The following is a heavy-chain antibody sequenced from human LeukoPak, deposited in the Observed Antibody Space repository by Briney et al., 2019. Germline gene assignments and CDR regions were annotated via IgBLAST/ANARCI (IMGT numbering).Heavy chain of an antibody. J-gene: IGHJ4*02. Sequence: QTGGSLRLSCVVSGFTFSWSTMTWVRQVPGKGPEWVAKMKEDGSETQYVDSAKGRFTISRDNAKNSLYLQMNSLRVEDTAVYYCATGGAPGGRFEYWGQGGLVTVSS. V-gene: IGHV3-7*01. CDR3: ATGGAPGGRFEY. D-gene: IGHD3-16*01. CDR1: GFTFSWST. CDR2: MKEDGSET.